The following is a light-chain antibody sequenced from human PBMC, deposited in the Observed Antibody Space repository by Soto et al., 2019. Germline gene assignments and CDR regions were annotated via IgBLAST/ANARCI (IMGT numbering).Light chain of an antibody. Sequence: EIVLTQSPATLSLSPGERATLSCRASQSVSSYLAWYQQKPGQAPRLLIYDASNRATGIPARFSGSGSGTDFTLTINSLQSEDFAVYYCQQYGSSPPITFGQGTRLEIK. CDR2: DAS. J-gene: IGKJ5*01. CDR1: QSVSSY. V-gene: IGKV3-11*01. CDR3: QQYGSSPPIT.